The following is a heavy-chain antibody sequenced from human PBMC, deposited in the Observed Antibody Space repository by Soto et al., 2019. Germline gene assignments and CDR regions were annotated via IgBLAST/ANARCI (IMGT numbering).Heavy chain of an antibody. CDR3: ARQAQVMAYCGGDCYENWFDP. Sequence: PXDWLKFSWKRSRNSFTSYRIGLVHQMRGKGLEWMWIIYPGGSDTRYSPSFQGQVTISADKSISTAYLQWSSLKASDTAMYYCARQAQVMAYCGGDCYENWFDPWGQGTLVTVSS. D-gene: IGHD2-21*02. V-gene: IGHV5-51*07. CDR1: RNSFTSYR. J-gene: IGHJ5*02. CDR2: IYPGGSDT.